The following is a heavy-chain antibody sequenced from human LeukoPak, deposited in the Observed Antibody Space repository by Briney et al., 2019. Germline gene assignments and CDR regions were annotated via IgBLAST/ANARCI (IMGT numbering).Heavy chain of an antibody. Sequence: PGGSLRLSCAASGFTFSSYAMSWVRQAPGKGLEWVSAISGSGGSTYYADSVKGRFTISRDNSKNTLYLQMNSLRAEDTAVYYCAKGYSYGYGLNRYFDYWGQGTLDTVSS. CDR1: GFTFSSYA. V-gene: IGHV3-23*01. CDR3: AKGYSYGYGLNRYFDY. CDR2: ISGSGGST. J-gene: IGHJ4*02. D-gene: IGHD5-18*01.